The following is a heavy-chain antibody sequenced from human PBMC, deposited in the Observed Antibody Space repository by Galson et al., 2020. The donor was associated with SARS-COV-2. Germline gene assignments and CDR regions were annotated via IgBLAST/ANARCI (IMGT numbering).Heavy chain of an antibody. CDR1: GFTFSSYW. D-gene: IGHD3-3*01. CDR3: ARGYDFWSGVVDY. CDR2: IKQDGSEK. J-gene: IGHJ4*02. Sequence: GESLKISCAASGFTFSSYWMSWVRQAPGKGLEWVANIKQDGSEKYYVDSVKGRFTISRDNAKNSLYLQMNSLRAEDTAVYYCARGYDFWSGVVDYWGQGTLVTVSS. V-gene: IGHV3-7*03.